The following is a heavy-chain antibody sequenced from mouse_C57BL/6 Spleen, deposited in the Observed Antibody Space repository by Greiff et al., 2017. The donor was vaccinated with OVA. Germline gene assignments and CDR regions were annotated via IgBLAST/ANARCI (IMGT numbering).Heavy chain of an antibody. CDR2: IYPGDGDT. V-gene: IGHV1-82*01. J-gene: IGHJ4*01. Sequence: VKLMESGPELVKPGASVKISCKASGYAFSSSWMNWVKQRPGKGLEWIGRIYPGDGDTNYNGKFKGKATLTADKSSSTAYMQLSSLTSEDSAVYFCAREAQDDAMDYWGQGTSVTVSS. D-gene: IGHD3-2*02. CDR1: GYAFSSSW. CDR3: AREAQDDAMDY.